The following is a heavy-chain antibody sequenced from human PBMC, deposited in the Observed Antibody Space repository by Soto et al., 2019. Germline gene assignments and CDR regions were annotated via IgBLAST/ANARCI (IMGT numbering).Heavy chain of an antibody. CDR3: ARDTYCGGDCYPNYYYGMDV. V-gene: IGHV4-59*01. D-gene: IGHD2-21*02. Sequence: SETLSLTCTVSGGSISSYYWSWIRQPPGKGLEWIGYIYYSGSTNYNPSLKSRVTISVDTSKNQFSLKLSSVTAADTAVYYCARDTYCGGDCYPNYYYGMDVWGQGTTVTVSS. J-gene: IGHJ6*02. CDR2: IYYSGST. CDR1: GGSISSYY.